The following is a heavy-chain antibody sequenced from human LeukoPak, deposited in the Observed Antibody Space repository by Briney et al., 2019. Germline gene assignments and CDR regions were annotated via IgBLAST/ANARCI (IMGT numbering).Heavy chain of an antibody. CDR1: GFTFSSYA. CDR3: AREVGYGVDY. J-gene: IGHJ4*02. Sequence: GRSLRLSCAASGFTFSSYAMHWGRQAPGKGLEWVANIKQDGSEKYYVDSLKGRFTISRDNAKNSLYLQMNSLRAEDMAVYYCAREVGYGVDYWGQGTLVTVSS. D-gene: IGHD4/OR15-4a*01. CDR2: IKQDGSEK. V-gene: IGHV3-7*01.